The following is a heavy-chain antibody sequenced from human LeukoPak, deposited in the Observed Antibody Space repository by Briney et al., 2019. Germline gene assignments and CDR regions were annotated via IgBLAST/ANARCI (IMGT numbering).Heavy chain of an antibody. V-gene: IGHV3-48*03. Sequence: GGSLRLSCAASGFTFSSYEFNWVRQVPGKGLEWVSYISSSGNTIYYADSVKGRFTVSRDNAKNSLFLQMNGLRAEDTAIYYCARERIYGDYFDYWGQGVLVTVSS. CDR2: ISSSGNTI. CDR1: GFTFSSYE. CDR3: ARERIYGDYFDY. D-gene: IGHD4-17*01. J-gene: IGHJ4*02.